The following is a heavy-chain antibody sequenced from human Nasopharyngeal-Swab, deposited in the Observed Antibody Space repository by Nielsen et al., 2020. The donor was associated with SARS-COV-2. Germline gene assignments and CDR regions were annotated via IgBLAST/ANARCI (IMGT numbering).Heavy chain of an antibody. Sequence: SETLSLTCTVSGGSISSGGYYWSWIRQHPGKGLEWIGYIYYSGSTYYNPSLKSRVTISVDTSKNQFFLKLSSVTAADTAVYYCARYGERITIFGVVIKEAFDIWGQGTMVTVSS. CDR3: ARYGERITIFGVVIKEAFDI. J-gene: IGHJ3*02. CDR1: GGSISSGGYY. CDR2: IYYSGST. V-gene: IGHV4-31*03. D-gene: IGHD3-3*01.